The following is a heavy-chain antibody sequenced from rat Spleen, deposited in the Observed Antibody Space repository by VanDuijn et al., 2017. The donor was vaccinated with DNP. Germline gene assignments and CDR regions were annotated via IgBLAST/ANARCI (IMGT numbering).Heavy chain of an antibody. J-gene: IGHJ3*01. CDR1: GFTFTYYG. D-gene: IGHD1-11*01. V-gene: IGHV5-19*01. CDR3: TTGFDYGGYRDNWFAY. CDR2: ISPSGGYT. Sequence: EVQLMESGGGLAKPGRSLKLACPASGFTFTYYGMHRVRQAPTKGPGWVAAISPSGGYTYYRDSVKGRFTISRDNAKSTLYLQMDSLRSEDTATYYCTTGFDYGGYRDNWFAYWGQGTLVTVSS.